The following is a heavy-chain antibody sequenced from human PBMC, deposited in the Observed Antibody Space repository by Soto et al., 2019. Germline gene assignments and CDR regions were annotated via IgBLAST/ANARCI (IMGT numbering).Heavy chain of an antibody. CDR3: ARFEGGWFDP. D-gene: IGHD3-16*01. CDR2: IYYSGST. Sequence: SETLSLTCTVSGGSISSGGYYWSWIRQHPGKGLEWIGYIYYSGSTYYNPSLKSRVTISVDTSKNQFSLKLSSVTAADTAVYYCARFEGGWFDPWGQGTLVTVSS. J-gene: IGHJ5*02. CDR1: GGSISSGGYY. V-gene: IGHV4-31*03.